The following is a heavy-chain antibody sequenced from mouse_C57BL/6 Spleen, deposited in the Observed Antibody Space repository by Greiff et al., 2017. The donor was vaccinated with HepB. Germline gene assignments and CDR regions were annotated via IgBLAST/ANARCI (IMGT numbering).Heavy chain of an antibody. CDR2: IDPEDGDT. CDR3: TTITTSYAMDY. V-gene: IGHV14-1*01. J-gene: IGHJ4*01. CDR1: GFNIKDYY. D-gene: IGHD1-1*01. Sequence: EVQLQQSGAELVRPGASVKLSCTASGFNIKDYYMHWVKQRPEQGLEWIGRIDPEDGDTEYAPKFQGKATMTADTSSNKAYLQLSSLTSEDTAVYYCTTITTSYAMDYWGQGTSVTVSS.